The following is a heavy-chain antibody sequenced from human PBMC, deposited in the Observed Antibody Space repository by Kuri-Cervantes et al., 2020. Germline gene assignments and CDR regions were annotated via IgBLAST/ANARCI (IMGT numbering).Heavy chain of an antibody. V-gene: IGHV3-9*01. J-gene: IGHJ6*02. CDR3: AKSLTTTSDYYYGMDV. CDR2: ISWNRGSI. Sequence: SLKISCAASGFTFDDYAMHWVRQAPGKGLEWVSGISWNRGSISYADSVKGRFTISRDNAKNSLYLQMNSLRPEDTAVYRCAKSLTTTSDYYYGMDVWGQGTTVTVSS. D-gene: IGHD4-17*01. CDR1: GFTFDDYA.